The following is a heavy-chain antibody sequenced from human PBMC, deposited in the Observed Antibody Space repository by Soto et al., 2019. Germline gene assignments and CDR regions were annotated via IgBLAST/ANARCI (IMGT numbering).Heavy chain of an antibody. J-gene: IGHJ3*02. V-gene: IGHV3-30-3*01. Sequence: QVQLVESGGGVVQPGRSLRLSCAASGFTFSSYAMHWVRQAPGKGLEWVAVISYDGSNKYYADSVKGRFTISRDNSKNTLYLQMNSLRAEDTAVYYCAREALDYPTGGAFDIWGQGTMVTVSS. D-gene: IGHD4-17*01. CDR3: AREALDYPTGGAFDI. CDR1: GFTFSSYA. CDR2: ISYDGSNK.